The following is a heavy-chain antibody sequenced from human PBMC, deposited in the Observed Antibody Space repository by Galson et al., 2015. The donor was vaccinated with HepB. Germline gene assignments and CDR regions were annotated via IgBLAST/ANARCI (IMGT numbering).Heavy chain of an antibody. V-gene: IGHV3-74*01. CDR1: GFTFSPYW. Sequence: SLRLSCAASGFTFSPYWMHWVRQAPGKGLVWVSRINSDGSSTSSADSVKGRFTIFRDNAKNTLYLQMNSLRAEDTAVYYCARGVRLVPYYYYAMDVWGQGTTVTVSS. CDR3: ARGVRLVPYYYYAMDV. CDR2: INSDGSST. J-gene: IGHJ6*02. D-gene: IGHD6-19*01.